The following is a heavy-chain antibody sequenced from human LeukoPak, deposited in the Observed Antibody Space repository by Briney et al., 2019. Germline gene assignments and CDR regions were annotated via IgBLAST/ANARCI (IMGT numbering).Heavy chain of an antibody. D-gene: IGHD5-18*01. CDR1: GYTFTGYY. CDR3: ARWGYPSAGYYYYMDV. Sequence: GASVKVSCKASGYTFTGYYMHWVRQAPGQGLEWMGWINPNSGGTNYAQKFQGRVTMTRDTSISTAYMELSRLRSDDTAVYYCARWGYPSAGYYYYMDVWGKGTTVTISS. CDR2: INPNSGGT. V-gene: IGHV1-2*02. J-gene: IGHJ6*03.